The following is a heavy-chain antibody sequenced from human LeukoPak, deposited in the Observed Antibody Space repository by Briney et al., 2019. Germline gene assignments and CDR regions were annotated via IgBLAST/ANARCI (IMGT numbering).Heavy chain of an antibody. Sequence: ASVKVSCKASGGTFSSYAISWVRQAPGQGLEWMGRIIPILGIANYAQKFQGRVTITADKSTSTAYMELSSLRSEDTAVYYCARYLTQLRGSNWFDPWGQGTLVTVSS. CDR2: IIPILGIA. J-gene: IGHJ5*02. V-gene: IGHV1-69*04. CDR1: GGTFSSYA. D-gene: IGHD3-10*01. CDR3: ARYLTQLRGSNWFDP.